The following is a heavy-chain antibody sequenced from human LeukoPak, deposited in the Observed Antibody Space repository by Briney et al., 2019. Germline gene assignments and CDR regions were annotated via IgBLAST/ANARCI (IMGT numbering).Heavy chain of an antibody. V-gene: IGHV4-59*08. D-gene: IGHD6-19*01. Sequence: PSETLSLTCSVSGGSIRSYYWSRIRQPPGKGLEWIGYIYYSGSTNYNPSLKSRVTISVDTSKNQFSLKLSSVTAADTAVYYCARHAYSSGWYGDFDYWGQGTLVTVSS. CDR2: IYYSGST. CDR3: ARHAYSSGWYGDFDY. CDR1: GGSIRSYY. J-gene: IGHJ4*02.